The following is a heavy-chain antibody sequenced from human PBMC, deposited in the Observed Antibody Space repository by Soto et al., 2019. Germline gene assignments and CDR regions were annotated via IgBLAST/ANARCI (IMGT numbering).Heavy chain of an antibody. V-gene: IGHV2-5*02. CDR3: ANRQRDKYRSGWKGGCFYP. CDR1: GFSLSTSGVG. CDR2: IYWDDDK. J-gene: IGHJ5*02. D-gene: IGHD6-19*01. Sequence: GPTLVNPTQTLTLTCTFSGFSLSTSGVGVGWIRQPPGKALEWLALIYWDDDKRYSPSLKSRLTITKDTSKNQVVLTMTNIEPVEKETYYCANRQRDKYRSGWKGGCFYPWGQ.